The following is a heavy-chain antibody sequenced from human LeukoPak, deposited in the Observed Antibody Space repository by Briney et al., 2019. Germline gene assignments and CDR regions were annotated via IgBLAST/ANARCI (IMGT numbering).Heavy chain of an antibody. CDR1: GFTFSNFW. Sequence: GGSLRLSCAASGFTFSNFWMNWVRQAPGKGLEWVAVIWYDGSNKYYADSVKGRFTISRDNSKNTLYLQMNSLRAEDTAVYYCARDSDVDTAMVFDYWGQGTLVTVSS. D-gene: IGHD5-18*01. CDR3: ARDSDVDTAMVFDY. CDR2: IWYDGSNK. V-gene: IGHV3-33*08. J-gene: IGHJ4*02.